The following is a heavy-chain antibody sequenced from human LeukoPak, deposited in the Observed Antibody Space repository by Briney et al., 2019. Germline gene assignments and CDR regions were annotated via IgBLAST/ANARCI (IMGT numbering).Heavy chain of an antibody. D-gene: IGHD3-22*01. V-gene: IGHV3-48*03. CDR1: GFTFSSTW. J-gene: IGHJ3*02. CDR2: ISSSGSTI. CDR3: AREWYDSSGYYDDAFDI. Sequence: GGSLRLSCAASGFTFSSTWMSWVRQAPGKGLEWVSYISSSGSTIYYADSVKGRFTISRDNAKNSLYLQMNSLRAEDTAVYYCAREWYDSSGYYDDAFDIWGQGTMVTVSS.